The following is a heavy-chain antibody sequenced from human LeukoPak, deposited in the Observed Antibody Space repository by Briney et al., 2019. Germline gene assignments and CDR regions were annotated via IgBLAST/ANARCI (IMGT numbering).Heavy chain of an antibody. D-gene: IGHD2-2*01. Sequence: RPGGSLRLSCAASGFTFSSYWMHWVRQAPGKGLVWVSRINSDGSSTTYADSVKGRFTISRDNAKNALYLQMNSLRAEDTAVYYCAWGYAYFDYWGQGTLVTVSS. V-gene: IGHV3-74*01. CDR3: AWGYAYFDY. J-gene: IGHJ4*02. CDR1: GFTFSSYW. CDR2: INSDGSST.